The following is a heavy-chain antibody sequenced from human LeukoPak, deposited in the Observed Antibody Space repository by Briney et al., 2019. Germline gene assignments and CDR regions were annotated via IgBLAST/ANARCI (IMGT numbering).Heavy chain of an antibody. J-gene: IGHJ3*02. Sequence: GESLKISYKGSGYTFTSYWIGWVRQMPGKGLEWMGIIYPGDSDTRYSASFQGQVTISADKSISTAYLQWSSLKASDTAMYYCARHTTVTNNAFDIWGLGTMVTVSS. CDR3: ARHTTVTNNAFDI. CDR2: IYPGDSDT. CDR1: GYTFTSYW. D-gene: IGHD4-11*01. V-gene: IGHV5-51*01.